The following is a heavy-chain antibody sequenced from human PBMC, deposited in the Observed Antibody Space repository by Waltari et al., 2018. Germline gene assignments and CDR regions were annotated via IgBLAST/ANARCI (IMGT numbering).Heavy chain of an antibody. D-gene: IGHD6-13*01. J-gene: IGHJ4*02. CDR1: GGSISSYY. V-gene: IGHV4-59*01. Sequence: QVQLQESGPGLVKPSETLSLTCTVSGGSISSYYWSWLRQPPGKGLEWIGYIYYSGSTNYNPSLKSRVTISVDTSKNQFSLKLSSVTAADTAVYYCARGEQQLAYGFDYWGQGTLVTVSS. CDR3: ARGEQQLAYGFDY. CDR2: IYYSGST.